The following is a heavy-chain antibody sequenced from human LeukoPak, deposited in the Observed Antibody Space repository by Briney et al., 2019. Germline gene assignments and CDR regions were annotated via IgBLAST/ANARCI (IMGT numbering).Heavy chain of an antibody. D-gene: IGHD3-9*01. V-gene: IGHV1-2*02. CDR1: GYTFSDYY. Sequence: GASVTVSCKASGYTFSDYYMHWVRQAPGQGLEWLGWINPNSGGTNYAQKFQGRVTMTRDTSISTAYMELSRLRSDDTAVYYCVRGYYDILTASLRANWFDPWGPGTLVTVSS. J-gene: IGHJ5*02. CDR3: VRGYYDILTASLRANWFDP. CDR2: INPNSGGT.